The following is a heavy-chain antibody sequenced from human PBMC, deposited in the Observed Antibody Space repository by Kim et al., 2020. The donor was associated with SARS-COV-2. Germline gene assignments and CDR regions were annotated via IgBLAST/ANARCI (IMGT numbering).Heavy chain of an antibody. D-gene: IGHD2-21*01. CDR3: AKDRRTFDFHSFDS. V-gene: IGHV3-43*02. CDR2: ISGTGSHT. CDR1: GFNFEDYA. J-gene: IGHJ4*02. Sequence: GGSLRLSCAASGFNFEDYAMHWVRQPLGKGLEWLSLISGTGSHTYYADSVQGRFTISRDNGENTLYLQMDGLTHEDSAFYFCAKDRRTFDFHSFDSWGRGSLVTISS.